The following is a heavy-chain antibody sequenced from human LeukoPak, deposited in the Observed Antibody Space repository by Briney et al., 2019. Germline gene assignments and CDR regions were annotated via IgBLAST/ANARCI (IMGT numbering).Heavy chain of an antibody. Sequence: ASVKVSCKASGYTFTSYYMHWVRQAPGQGLEWMGIINPSGGSTSYAQKFQGRVTMTRDTSTSTVYMELSRLRSNDTAVYYCARTYCSSTSCYAGPFDYWGQGTLVTVSS. D-gene: IGHD2-2*01. V-gene: IGHV1-46*01. CDR1: GYTFTSYY. CDR3: ARTYCSSTSCYAGPFDY. J-gene: IGHJ4*02. CDR2: INPSGGST.